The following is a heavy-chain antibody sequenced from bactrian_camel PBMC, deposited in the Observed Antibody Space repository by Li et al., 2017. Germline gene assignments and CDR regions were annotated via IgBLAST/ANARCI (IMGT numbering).Heavy chain of an antibody. V-gene: IGHV3S28*01. CDR3: AADLPCLISSVDFGV. D-gene: IGHD1*01. CDR2: IYTGGGST. J-gene: IGHJ6*01. Sequence: SGGGLAQPGGSLKPSCSASGSTFSSYYLSWVRQVPGKGLEWVSSIYTGGGSTYYADSVKGRFTISKDNVKNILYLQMNSLKPEDTAMYYCAADLPCLISSVDFGVYGQGTQVTVS. CDR1: GSTFSSYY.